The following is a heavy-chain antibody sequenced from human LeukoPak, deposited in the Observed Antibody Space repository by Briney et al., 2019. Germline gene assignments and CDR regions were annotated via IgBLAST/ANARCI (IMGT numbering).Heavy chain of an antibody. D-gene: IGHD2/OR15-2a*01. V-gene: IGHV7-4-1*02. CDR3: ARVGLPRYYYYMDV. J-gene: IGHJ6*03. CDR2: INTNTGNP. CDR1: GYSFTGHY. Sequence: ASVKVSCKASGYSFTGHYMHWVRQAPGQGLEWMGWINTNTGNPTYAQGFTGRFVFSLDTSVSTAYLQISSLKAEDTAVYYCARVGLPRYYYYMDVWGKGTTVTVSS.